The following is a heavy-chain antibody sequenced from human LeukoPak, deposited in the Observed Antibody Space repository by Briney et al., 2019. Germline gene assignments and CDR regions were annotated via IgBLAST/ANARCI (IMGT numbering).Heavy chain of an antibody. D-gene: IGHD1-1*01. CDR2: ISSSSSYI. CDR1: GFTFSSYS. Sequence: PGGSLRLSCAASGFTFSSYSMNGVRQAPGKGLEWGSSISSSSSYIYYEDSVKGRFTISRDNDKNSLYLQMNSLRAEDTAVYYCARDGYNWNDFDYWGQGTLVTVSS. CDR3: ARDGYNWNDFDY. V-gene: IGHV3-21*01. J-gene: IGHJ4*02.